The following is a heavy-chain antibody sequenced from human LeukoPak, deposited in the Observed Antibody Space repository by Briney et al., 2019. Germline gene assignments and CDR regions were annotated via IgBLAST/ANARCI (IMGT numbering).Heavy chain of an antibody. D-gene: IGHD1-26*01. CDR1: GFTFSSYG. CDR2: ISYDGSNK. V-gene: IGHV3-30*18. Sequence: GGSLRLSCVASGFTFSSYGMHWVRQAPGKGLEWVAVISYDGSNKYYADPVKGRFTISRDNSKNTLYLQMNSLRAEDTAVYYCAKVAFQWELLKGAFDYWGQGTLVTVSS. CDR3: AKVAFQWELLKGAFDY. J-gene: IGHJ4*02.